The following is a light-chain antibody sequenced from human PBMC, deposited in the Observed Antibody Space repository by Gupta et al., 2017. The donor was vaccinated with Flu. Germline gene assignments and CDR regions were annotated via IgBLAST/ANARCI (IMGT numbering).Light chain of an antibody. CDR2: DAS. CDR3: QQYSDSHPT. Sequence: ESVLTQSPATLSLSPGERVTRSCGASQRVNNNYLTWHQQKPGLAPRLLIYDASNRATGIPDRFSGSGFGRDFTLIISRLEPEDFAVYFCQQYSDSHPTFGPGTKVEIK. J-gene: IGKJ3*01. CDR1: QRVNNNY. V-gene: IGKV3D-20*01.